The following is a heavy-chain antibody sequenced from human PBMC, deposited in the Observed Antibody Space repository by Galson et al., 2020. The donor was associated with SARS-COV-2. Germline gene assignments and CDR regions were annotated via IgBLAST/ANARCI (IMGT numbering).Heavy chain of an antibody. J-gene: IGHJ3*02. CDR3: AKEEKNREADAFDI. D-gene: IGHD1-26*01. Sequence: GGSLRLSCAASGFTFSNYAMSWVRQAPGKGLEWVSAISCNGARTHYADSVKGRFTISRDNSKNTLYLKMNSLRAEDTALYYCAKEEKNREADAFDIWGQGTMVTVSS. CDR1: GFTFSNYA. V-gene: IGHV3-23*01. CDR2: ISCNGART.